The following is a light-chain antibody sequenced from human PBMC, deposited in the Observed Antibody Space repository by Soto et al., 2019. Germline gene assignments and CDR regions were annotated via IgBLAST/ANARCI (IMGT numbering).Light chain of an antibody. CDR2: AAS. J-gene: IGKJ1*01. CDR3: QQYNIWPLWT. V-gene: IGKV3-15*01. Sequence: EIVLTQSPATLSLSPGERVTLSCRASQSVTSSLAWYQQKPGQPPRLLIYAASTRATDVPARFSGGGSETEFTLTISSLQSEDFAVYFCQQYNIWPLWTFGQGTKVDI. CDR1: QSVTSS.